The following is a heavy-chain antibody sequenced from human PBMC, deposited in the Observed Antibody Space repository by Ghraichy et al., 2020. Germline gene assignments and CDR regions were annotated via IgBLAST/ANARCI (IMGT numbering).Heavy chain of an antibody. V-gene: IGHV1-69*04. D-gene: IGHD2-2*01. CDR3: ARDPPSTPSPMPADY. CDR1: GDTFSNYA. CDR2: ILPIVGVA. Sequence: SMKVSCKASGDTFSNYAIHWVRQAPGQGLEWMGRILPIVGVANYAQKFQDRVSISADTSTSTAFMELSGLRSEDTAVYFCARDPPSTPSPMPADYWGQGTLVTVSS. J-gene: IGHJ4*02.